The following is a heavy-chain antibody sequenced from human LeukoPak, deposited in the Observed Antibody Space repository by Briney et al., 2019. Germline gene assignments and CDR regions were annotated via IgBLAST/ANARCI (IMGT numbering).Heavy chain of an antibody. V-gene: IGHV3-7*01. CDR2: IDGDGTEK. D-gene: IGHD2-2*01. CDR3: ARAITVVDSY. CDR1: ALTVNRDW. Sequence: GGCLRVSCAASALTVNRDWMNWVRQATGKGLEWVAGIDGDGTEKYYVESVKGRFTISRDNAKKSVYLQMNSLRADDTAVYYCARAITVVDSYWGQGTLVTVSS. J-gene: IGHJ4*02.